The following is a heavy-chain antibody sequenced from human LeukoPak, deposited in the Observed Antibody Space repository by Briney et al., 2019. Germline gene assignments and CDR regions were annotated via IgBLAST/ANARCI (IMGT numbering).Heavy chain of an antibody. Sequence: GGSLRLSCAASGFTFSSYWMSWVRQAPGKGLEWMASIKQDGSEKYYVDSVKGRFTISRDNAKNSLYLQMNSLRAEDTALYYCARAPGEGWFDPWGQGTLVTVSS. V-gene: IGHV3-7*01. CDR3: ARAPGEGWFDP. CDR1: GFTFSSYW. CDR2: IKQDGSEK. J-gene: IGHJ5*02. D-gene: IGHD4-17*01.